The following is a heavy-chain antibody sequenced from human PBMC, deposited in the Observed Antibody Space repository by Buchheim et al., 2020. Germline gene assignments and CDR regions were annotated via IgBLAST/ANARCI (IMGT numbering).Heavy chain of an antibody. CDR2: IRSDGSET. CDR3: ARGYNFGYNYYYGMDV. CDR1: GFLFSTYW. Sequence: EVRLVESGGGLVRPGDSLRLSCGASGFLFSTYWMYWVRQVPGKGLVWVSRIRSDGSETNYADSVRGRFAVSRDTAGRTLFLEMNSLRVEDTGVYFCARGYNFGYNYYYGMDVWGRGT. V-gene: IGHV3-74*01. D-gene: IGHD5-12*01. J-gene: IGHJ6*02.